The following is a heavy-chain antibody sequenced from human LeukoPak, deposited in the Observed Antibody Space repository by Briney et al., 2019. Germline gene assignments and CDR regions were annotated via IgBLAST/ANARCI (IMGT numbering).Heavy chain of an antibody. CDR1: GGSISSYY. CDR2: IYYSGST. V-gene: IGHV4-59*01. D-gene: IGHD5-24*01. CDR3: ARGELHAYFDY. Sequence: PSETLSLTSTVSGGSISSYYWSWIRQPPGKGLEWIGYIYYSGSTNYNPSLKSRVTISVDTSKNQFSLKLSSVTAADTAVYYCARGELHAYFDYWGQGTLVTVSS. J-gene: IGHJ4*02.